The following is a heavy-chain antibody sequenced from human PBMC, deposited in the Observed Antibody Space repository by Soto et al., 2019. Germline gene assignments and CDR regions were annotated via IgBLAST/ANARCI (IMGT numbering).Heavy chain of an antibody. J-gene: IGHJ4*02. CDR1: RSPVCRGSNN. D-gene: IGHD3-22*01. CDR3: ARVLVSHNYYDSSGYGYYFDY. Sequence: SVTQAITCSLCRSPVCRGSNNCRWLLQPTGQRLAWIGYIYYSASTKYNPSLKSRVTISVDTSKNQFSLKLSSVTAADTAVYYCARVLVSHNYYDSSGYGYYFDYWGQGTLVTVYS. CDR2: IYYSAST. V-gene: IGHV4-61*01.